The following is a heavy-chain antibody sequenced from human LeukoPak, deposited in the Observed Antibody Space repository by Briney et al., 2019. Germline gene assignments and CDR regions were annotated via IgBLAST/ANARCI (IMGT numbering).Heavy chain of an antibody. CDR3: ARGTVDSPAYYYYGMDV. J-gene: IGHJ6*02. D-gene: IGHD4-17*01. V-gene: IGHV4-4*07. CDR1: GGTISNNY. Sequence: KSSETLSLTCTVSGGTISNNYWTWIRQPAGQGLEWIGRIYTSGSTNYNPSLKSRVTMSVDTSKNQFSLRLSSVTAADTAVYYCARGTVDSPAYYYYGMDVWGQGTTVTVSS. CDR2: IYTSGST.